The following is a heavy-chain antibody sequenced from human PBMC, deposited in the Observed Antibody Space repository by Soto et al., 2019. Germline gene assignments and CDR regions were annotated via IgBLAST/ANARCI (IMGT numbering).Heavy chain of an antibody. CDR3: ARAGDLVVPAAQKDFDY. Sequence: GASVKVACKASGDTFTSYCISWVRQAPGQGLEWMGWISAYNGNTNYAQKLQGRVTMTTDTSTSTAYMELRSLRSDDTAVYYCARAGDLVVPAAQKDFDYWGQGTLVTVSS. CDR2: ISAYNGNT. CDR1: GDTFTSYC. J-gene: IGHJ4*02. D-gene: IGHD2-2*01. V-gene: IGHV1-18*01.